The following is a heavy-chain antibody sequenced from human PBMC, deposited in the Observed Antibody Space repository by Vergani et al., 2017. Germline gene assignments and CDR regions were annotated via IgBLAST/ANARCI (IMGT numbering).Heavy chain of an antibody. V-gene: IGHV3-21*01. CDR3: ATGSQLWVDY. CDR2: ISGSSSYI. D-gene: IGHD5-18*01. Sequence: EVQLLESGGGLVQPGGSLRLSCAASGFTFSSYGMNWVRQAPGKGLEWVSSISGSSSYIYYADSVKGRFTISRDNAKNSLYLQMNSLRAEDTAIYYCATGSQLWVDYWGQGTLVTVSS. CDR1: GFTFSSYG. J-gene: IGHJ4*02.